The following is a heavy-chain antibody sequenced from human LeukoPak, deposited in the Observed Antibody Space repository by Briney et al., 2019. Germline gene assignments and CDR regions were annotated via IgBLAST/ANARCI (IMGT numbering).Heavy chain of an antibody. D-gene: IGHD3-10*01. Sequence: XKAXGXTFTXYYMHWVRQAPGXGLXWMGIXNPSGGSTSYAQKFQGRVTMTRDTSTSTVYMELSSLRSEDTAVYYCARVSGKPPSHYYGMDVWGQGTTVTVSS. V-gene: IGHV1-46*01. CDR1: GXTFTXYY. J-gene: IGHJ6*02. CDR3: ARVSGKPPSHYYGMDV. CDR2: XNPSGGST.